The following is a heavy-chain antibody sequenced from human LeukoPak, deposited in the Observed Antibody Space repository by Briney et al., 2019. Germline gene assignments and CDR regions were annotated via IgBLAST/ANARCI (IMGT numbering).Heavy chain of an antibody. CDR2: IFSNDEK. Sequence: SGPVLVKPTETLTLTCTVSGFSLSNARMGVSWIRQPPGKALEWLAHIFSNDEKSYSTSLKSSLTISKDTSKSQVVLTMTNMDPVDTATYYCARIYGNWNDATLDCWGQGTLVTVSS. D-gene: IGHD1-20*01. CDR1: GFSLSNARMG. J-gene: IGHJ4*02. CDR3: ARIYGNWNDATLDC. V-gene: IGHV2-26*01.